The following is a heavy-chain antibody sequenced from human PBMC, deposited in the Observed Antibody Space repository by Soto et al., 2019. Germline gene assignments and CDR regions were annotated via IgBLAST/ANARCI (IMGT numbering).Heavy chain of an antibody. CDR2: IYYSGST. V-gene: IGHV4-59*01. Sequence: SETLSLTCTVSGGSISSYYCSWIRQPPGKGLEWIGYIYYSGSTNYNPSLKSRVTISVDTSKNQFSLKLSSVTAADTAVYYCARVRSYYVLDYWGQGTLVTVSS. CDR1: GGSISSYY. D-gene: IGHD1-26*01. J-gene: IGHJ4*02. CDR3: ARVRSYYVLDY.